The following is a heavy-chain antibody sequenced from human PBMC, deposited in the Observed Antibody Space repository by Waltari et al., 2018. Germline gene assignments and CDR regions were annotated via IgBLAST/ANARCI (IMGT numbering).Heavy chain of an antibody. D-gene: IGHD1-26*01. CDR2: ISPSGGGT. J-gene: IGHJ6*02. Sequence: QVHLVQSGAEVKKPGASVKVYCKASGYTFSAYYIYWVRQAPGQGLGGMGWISPSGGGTKNAQTFQGRGTMTRDTSMSTAYMEVSRLRSDDTAVYYCARALVVGATFFDYHGMDVWGQGTTVTVSS. CDR3: ARALVVGATFFDYHGMDV. V-gene: IGHV1-2*02. CDR1: GYTFSAYY.